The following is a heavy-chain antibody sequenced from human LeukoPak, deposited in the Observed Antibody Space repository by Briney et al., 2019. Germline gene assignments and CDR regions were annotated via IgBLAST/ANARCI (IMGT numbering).Heavy chain of an antibody. CDR2: IYYSGST. V-gene: IGHV4-39*01. D-gene: IGHD6-13*01. CDR3: ARLGKSAGIDS. CDR1: SGSISSSTWY. Sequence: PSETLSLTCTVSSGSISSSTWYWGWIRQPPGKGLEWIGNIYYSGSTYYNTSLKSRVTLSVDTSKNQFSLRLGSVTAPDTAVYYGARLGKSAGIDSWGPGTLVTVSS. J-gene: IGHJ4*02.